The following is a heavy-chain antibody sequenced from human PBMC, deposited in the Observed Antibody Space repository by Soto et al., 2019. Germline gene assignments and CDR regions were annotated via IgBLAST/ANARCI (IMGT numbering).Heavy chain of an antibody. CDR2: IIPILGIA. D-gene: IGHD2-2*02. Sequence: SVKVSCKASGGTFSSYTISWVRQAPGQGLEWMGRIIPILGIANYAQKFQGRVTITADKSTSTAYMELSSLRSEDTAVYYCARDPLYCSSTSCYTSFDYWGQGTLVTVSS. V-gene: IGHV1-69*04. CDR3: ARDPLYCSSTSCYTSFDY. CDR1: GGTFSSYT. J-gene: IGHJ4*02.